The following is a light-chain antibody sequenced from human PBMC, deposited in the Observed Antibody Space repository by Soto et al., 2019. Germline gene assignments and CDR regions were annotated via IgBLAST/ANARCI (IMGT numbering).Light chain of an antibody. J-gene: IGKJ1*01. V-gene: IGKV1-5*03. CDR3: QQYNSYSWT. Sequence: DIQMTQSPSTLSASVGDRVTITCRVSQSISSWLAWYQQKPGKAPKLLIYKASSLESGVPSRFSGSGSGTEFTLTISSLQPDDFATYYCQQYNSYSWTFGQGTEVEIK. CDR1: QSISSW. CDR2: KAS.